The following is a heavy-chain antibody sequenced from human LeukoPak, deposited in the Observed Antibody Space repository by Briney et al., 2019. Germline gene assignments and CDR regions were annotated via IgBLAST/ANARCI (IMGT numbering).Heavy chain of an antibody. D-gene: IGHD5-12*01. CDR1: GGTFSNYA. Sequence: GASVKVSCKASGGTFSNYAVSWVRQATGQGLEWMGWMSPDSGYTGYAQTFQGRVTLTRNTSVSTAFMELSSLRSEDTAVYYCEIYSGYDSFWGQGTLVTVSS. CDR3: EIYSGYDSF. J-gene: IGHJ4*02. CDR2: MSPDSGYT. V-gene: IGHV1-8*02.